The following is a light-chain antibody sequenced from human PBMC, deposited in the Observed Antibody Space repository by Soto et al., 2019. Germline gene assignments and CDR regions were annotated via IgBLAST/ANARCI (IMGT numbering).Light chain of an antibody. CDR3: QHYNSYSEA. CDR2: KAS. Sequence: DIQISQSPSTLSGSVGDRVAITCRASQTISIWLAWYQQKPGKAPKLLIYKASTLKSGVPSRFSGSGSGTEFTLTISSLQPDDFATYYCQHYNSYSEAFGQGTKVDIX. J-gene: IGKJ1*01. V-gene: IGKV1-5*03. CDR1: QTISIW.